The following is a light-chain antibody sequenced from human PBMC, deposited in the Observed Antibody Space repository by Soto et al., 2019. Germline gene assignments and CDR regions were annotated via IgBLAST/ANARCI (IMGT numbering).Light chain of an antibody. CDR1: QSVSSN. Sequence: EIVLTQTPGTRSLSPGERATLSCSASQSVSSNLAWYQQKPGQAPRLLIYGASSRATGIPARFSGSGSGTEFTLTISSLQSEDFAVYYCQQYNNWPPITFAQGTRLEI. CDR3: QQYNNWPPIT. CDR2: GAS. J-gene: IGKJ5*01. V-gene: IGKV3D-15*01.